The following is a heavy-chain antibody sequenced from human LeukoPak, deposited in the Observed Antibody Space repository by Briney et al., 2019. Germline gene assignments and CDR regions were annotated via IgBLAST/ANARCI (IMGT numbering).Heavy chain of an antibody. CDR3: ARDWLNSGYDYYYYYGMDV. CDR2: ISSNGGST. V-gene: IGHV3-64*01. D-gene: IGHD5-12*01. CDR1: GFTFSNYA. Sequence: GGSLRLSCTASGFTFSNYAMQWVRQAPGKGLEYVSAISSNGGSTYYANSVKGRFTISRDNSKNTLYLQMGSLRTVDMAVYYCARDWLNSGYDYYYYYGMDVWGQGTTVTVSS. J-gene: IGHJ6*02.